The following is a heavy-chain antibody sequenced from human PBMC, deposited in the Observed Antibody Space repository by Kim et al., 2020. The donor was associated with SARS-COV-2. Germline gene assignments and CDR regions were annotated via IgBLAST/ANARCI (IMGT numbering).Heavy chain of an antibody. Sequence: PSLKSRVTMSVDTSKNQFSLKLSSVTAADTAVYYCARFASDNYYYYMDVWGKGTAVTVSS. V-gene: IGHV4-59*10. D-gene: IGHD2-15*01. J-gene: IGHJ6*03. CDR3: ARFASDNYYYYMDV.